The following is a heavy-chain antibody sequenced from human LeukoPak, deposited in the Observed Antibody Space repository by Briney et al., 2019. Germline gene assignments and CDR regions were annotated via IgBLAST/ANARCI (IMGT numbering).Heavy chain of an antibody. V-gene: IGHV4-59*01. CDR3: ATYKRISGWYVHDY. Sequence: SETLSLTCSVSGVSISSYYWSWLRQPPGMGLEWTGVMHDSGTTFYNPSLKSRVTMSVETSKMQFSLQLSSVTAADTAIYYCATYKRISGWYVHDYWGQGTLVTVSS. CDR1: GVSISSYY. J-gene: IGHJ4*02. D-gene: IGHD6-19*01. CDR2: MHDSGTT.